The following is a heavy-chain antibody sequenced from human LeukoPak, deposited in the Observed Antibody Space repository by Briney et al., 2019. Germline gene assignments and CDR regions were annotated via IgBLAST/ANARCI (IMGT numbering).Heavy chain of an antibody. V-gene: IGHV1-8*02. Sequence: ASVKVSCKASGYTFTSYGINWVRQATGQGLEWMGWMNPNSGNTGYAQKFQGRVTMTRNTSISTAYMELSSLRSEDTAVYYCARGWSSGWYPGYWGQGTLVTVSS. CDR1: GYTFTSYG. CDR3: ARGWSSGWYPGY. D-gene: IGHD6-19*01. J-gene: IGHJ4*02. CDR2: MNPNSGNT.